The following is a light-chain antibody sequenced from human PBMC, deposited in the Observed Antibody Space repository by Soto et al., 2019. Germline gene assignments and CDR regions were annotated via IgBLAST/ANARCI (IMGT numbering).Light chain of an antibody. CDR1: NSDVGGYNF. CDR2: DVT. V-gene: IGLV2-14*01. CDR3: SSYTSSSTLV. Sequence: QSALTQPAFVSGSPGQSITISCTGTNSDVGGYNFVSWYQQHPGKVPKLMIYDVTNRRSGVSNRFSDSKSGNTASLTISGLQAEDEADYYCSSYTSSSTLVFGSGTKLTVL. J-gene: IGLJ1*01.